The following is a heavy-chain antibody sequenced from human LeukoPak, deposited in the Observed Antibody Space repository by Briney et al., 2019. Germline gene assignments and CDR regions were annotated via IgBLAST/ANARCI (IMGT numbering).Heavy chain of an antibody. CDR2: IKSKTDGGTT. D-gene: IGHD3-10*01. CDR3: TTVLVTMVRGPYFG. Sequence: GGSLRLSCAASGFTFSNAWMSWVRQAPGKGLEWVGRIKSKTDGGTTDYAAPVKGRFTISRDDSKNTLYLQMNSLKTEDTAVYYCTTVLVTMVRGPYFGWGQGTLVTVSS. CDR1: GFTFSNAW. J-gene: IGHJ4*02. V-gene: IGHV3-15*01.